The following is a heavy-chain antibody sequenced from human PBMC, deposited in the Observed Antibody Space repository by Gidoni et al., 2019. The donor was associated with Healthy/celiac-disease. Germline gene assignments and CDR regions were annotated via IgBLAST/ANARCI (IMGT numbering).Heavy chain of an antibody. D-gene: IGHD3-3*01. CDR2: IYYSGST. Sequence: QVQLQESGPGLVKPSETLSLTCTVSGGSISSYYWSWIRQPPGKGLEWIGYIYYSGSTNYNPSLKSRVTISVDTSKNQCSLKLSSVTAADTAVYYCARTIWSGYFAPDYWGQGTLVTVSS. CDR1: GGSISSYY. CDR3: ARTIWSGYFAPDY. J-gene: IGHJ4*02. V-gene: IGHV4-59*08.